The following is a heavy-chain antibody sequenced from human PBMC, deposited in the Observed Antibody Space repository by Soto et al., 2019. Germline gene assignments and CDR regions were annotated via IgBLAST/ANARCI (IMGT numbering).Heavy chain of an antibody. CDR3: ATGVIWIGYFTVDS. J-gene: IGHJ4*02. Sequence: SVKVSCKASGGSFGKSAINWVRQTPGQGLEWLGGFIPVYRALNYAQKFQGRVTITADESTGTAYMTLSSLASDDTAVYYCATGVIWIGYFTVDSWGQGTRVTVSS. CDR2: FIPVYRAL. CDR1: GGSFGKSA. D-gene: IGHD3-3*01. V-gene: IGHV1-69*13.